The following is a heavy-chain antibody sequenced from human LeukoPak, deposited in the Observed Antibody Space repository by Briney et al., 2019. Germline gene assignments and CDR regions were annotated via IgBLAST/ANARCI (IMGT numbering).Heavy chain of an antibody. CDR2: ISAYNGNT. D-gene: IGHD2-2*01. Sequence: ASVKVSCKASGYTFTGYYMHWVRQAPGQGLEWMGWISAYNGNTNYAQKLQGRVTMTTDTSTSTAYTELRSLRSDDTAVYYCARATISTRSYYYYGMDVWGQGTTVTVSS. CDR1: GYTFTGYY. V-gene: IGHV1-18*04. CDR3: ARATISTRSYYYYGMDV. J-gene: IGHJ6*02.